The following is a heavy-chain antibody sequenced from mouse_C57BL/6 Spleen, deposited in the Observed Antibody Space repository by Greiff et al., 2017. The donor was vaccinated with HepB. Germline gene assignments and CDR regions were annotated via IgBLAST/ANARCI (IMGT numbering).Heavy chain of an antibody. CDR1: GFTFSDYG. CDR2: ISSGSSTI. J-gene: IGHJ2*01. Sequence: EVQLVESGGGLVKPGGSLKLSCAASGFTFSDYGMHWVRQAPEKGLEWVAYISSGSSTIYYADTVKGRFTISRDNAKNTLFLQMTSLRSEDTAMYYCAREGLRYYLDYWGQGTTLTVYS. D-gene: IGHD1-1*01. CDR3: AREGLRYYLDY. V-gene: IGHV5-17*01.